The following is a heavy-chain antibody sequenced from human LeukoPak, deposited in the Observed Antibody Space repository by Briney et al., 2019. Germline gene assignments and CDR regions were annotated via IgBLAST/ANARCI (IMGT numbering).Heavy chain of an antibody. CDR1: GGTFSSYA. J-gene: IGHJ4*02. V-gene: IGHV1-69*13. CDR3: ASPSNSGWGHFDY. Sequence: SVKVSCKASGGTFSSYAISWVRQAPGQGLEWMGGIIPIFGTANYAQKFQGRVTITADEFTSTAYMELSSLRSEDTAVYYCASPSNSGWGHFDYWGQGTLVTVSS. D-gene: IGHD6-19*01. CDR2: IIPIFGTA.